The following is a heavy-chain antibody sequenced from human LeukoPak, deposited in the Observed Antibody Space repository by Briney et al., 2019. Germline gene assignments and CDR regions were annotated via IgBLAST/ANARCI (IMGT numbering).Heavy chain of an antibody. Sequence: SSETLSLTRAVYGGSFSGYYWSWIRQPPGKGLEWIGEINHSGSTNYNPSLKSRVTISVDTSKNQFSLKLSSVTAADTAVYYCARRVQPYYFDYWGQGTLVTVSS. CDR1: GGSFSGYY. CDR3: ARRVQPYYFDY. J-gene: IGHJ4*02. D-gene: IGHD1-1*01. CDR2: INHSGST. V-gene: IGHV4-34*01.